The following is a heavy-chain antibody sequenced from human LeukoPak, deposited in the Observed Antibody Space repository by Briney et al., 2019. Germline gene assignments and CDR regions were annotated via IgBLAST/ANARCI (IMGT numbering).Heavy chain of an antibody. J-gene: IGHJ4*02. CDR1: GGSISSGGYY. D-gene: IGHD3-10*01. CDR2: IYYSGSA. CDR3: ARVNYGSATKEDY. V-gene: IGHV4-31*03. Sequence: SQTLSLTCTVSGGSISSGGYYWRWIRQHPGKGLEWIGYIYYSGSAYYNPSLKSRVTISVDTSENQFSLKLSSVTAADTAVYYCARVNYGSATKEDYWGQGTLVTVSS.